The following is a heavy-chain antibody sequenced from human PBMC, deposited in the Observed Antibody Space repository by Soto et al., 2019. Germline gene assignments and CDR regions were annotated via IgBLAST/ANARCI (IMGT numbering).Heavy chain of an antibody. CDR1: GYTFTGYY. CDR2: INPNSGGT. D-gene: IGHD6-13*01. V-gene: IGHV1-2*02. Sequence: RASVKVSCKASGYTFTGYYMHWVRQAPGQGLEWMGWINPNSGGTNYAQKFQGRVTMTRDTSISTAYMELSRLRSDDTAVYYCARDRGHSSSWYYYYGMDVWGQGTTVTVSS. J-gene: IGHJ6*02. CDR3: ARDRGHSSSWYYYYGMDV.